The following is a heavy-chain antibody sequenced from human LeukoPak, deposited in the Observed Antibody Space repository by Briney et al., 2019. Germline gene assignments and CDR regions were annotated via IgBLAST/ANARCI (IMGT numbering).Heavy chain of an antibody. CDR2: IWYDGSNK. CDR1: GFTFSSYG. CDR3: GRVGGRSKAAKGDAFDI. V-gene: IGHV3-33*01. J-gene: IGHJ3*02. Sequence: GGSLRLSCAASGFTFSSYGMHWVRQAPGKGLEWVAVIWYDGSNKYYADSVKGRFTISRDNAQNSMYPQMNSLRAEDTAVYYCGRVGGRSKAAKGDAFDIWGQGTMVTVSS. D-gene: IGHD6-6*01.